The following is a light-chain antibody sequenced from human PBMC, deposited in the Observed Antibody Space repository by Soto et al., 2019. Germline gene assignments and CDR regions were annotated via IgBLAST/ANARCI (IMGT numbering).Light chain of an antibody. J-gene: IGKJ2*01. CDR2: SAS. Sequence: EIVLTQSPGTLSLSPGERATLSCRASETVSSTYLTWYQQKPGQAPRLLIYSASSRATGIPVRFSGRESGTDFTLTISRLEPEDFALYYCQVYRSSLYTFGQGTKLELK. CDR3: QVYRSSLYT. CDR1: ETVSSTY. V-gene: IGKV3-20*01.